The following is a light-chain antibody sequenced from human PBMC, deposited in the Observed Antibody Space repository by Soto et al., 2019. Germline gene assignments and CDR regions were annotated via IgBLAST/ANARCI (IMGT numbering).Light chain of an antibody. V-gene: IGKV1-39*01. CDR1: QIIRTY. CDR2: SVS. Sequence: DIQMTQSPSSLSASVGDRVIITFRASQIIRTYLNWYQQKPGKAPELLIYSVSTLQSGVPSRFSGIGSAAHFALAIGSLQPEDFAPYFRQPGYSTLQYTVGQGTKVDI. J-gene: IGKJ2*01. CDR3: QPGYSTLQYT.